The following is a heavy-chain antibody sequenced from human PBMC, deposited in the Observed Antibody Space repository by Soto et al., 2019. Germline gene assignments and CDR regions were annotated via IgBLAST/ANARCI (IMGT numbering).Heavy chain of an antibody. Sequence: QVQLVESGGGVVQPGRSLRLSCAASGFTFSSYGMHWVRQAPGKGLEWVAVIWYDGSNKYYADSVKGRFTISRDNSKNTPYLQMNSLRAEDTAVYYCARAAAGNYYYYGMDVWGQGTTVTVSS. D-gene: IGHD6-13*01. V-gene: IGHV3-33*01. CDR2: IWYDGSNK. CDR1: GFTFSSYG. CDR3: ARAAAGNYYYYGMDV. J-gene: IGHJ6*02.